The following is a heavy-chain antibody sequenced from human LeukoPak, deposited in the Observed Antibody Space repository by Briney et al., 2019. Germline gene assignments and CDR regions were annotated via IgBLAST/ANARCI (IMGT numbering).Heavy chain of an antibody. Sequence: SETLSLTCIVSGVSISSDNYWGWIRQSPGKGLELIGSVHFSGATHYNPSLKSRVAITLDTSKNQFSLKLSSVTAADTAVYYCARGSRWQQDWGQGTLVTVSS. J-gene: IGHJ4*02. CDR3: ARGSRWQQD. CDR1: GVSISSDNY. V-gene: IGHV4-39*01. CDR2: VHFSGAT. D-gene: IGHD6-13*01.